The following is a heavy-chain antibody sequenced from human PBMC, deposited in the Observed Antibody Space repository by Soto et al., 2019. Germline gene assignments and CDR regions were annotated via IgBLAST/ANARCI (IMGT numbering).Heavy chain of an antibody. J-gene: IGHJ6*03. CDR2: ISWNSGSI. V-gene: IGHV3-9*01. CDR1: GFTFDDYA. Sequence: GGSLRLSCAASGFTFDDYAMHWVRQAPGKGLEWVSGISWNSGSIGYADSVKGRFTISRDNAKNSLYLQMNSLRAEDTALYYCAKYGEYGSGSYYEEPMDVWGKGTTVTVSS. D-gene: IGHD3-10*01. CDR3: AKYGEYGSGSYYEEPMDV.